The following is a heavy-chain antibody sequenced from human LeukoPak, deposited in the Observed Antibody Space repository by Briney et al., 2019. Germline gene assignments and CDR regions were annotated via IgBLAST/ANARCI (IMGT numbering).Heavy chain of an antibody. J-gene: IGHJ3*02. Sequence: SVKVSCKASGGTFSSYAISWVRQAPGQGLEWMGGIIPIFGTANYAQKFQGRVTITADESTSTAYMELSSLRSEDTAVYYCARGRNGMGAAFDIWGQGTMVTVSS. CDR3: ARGRNGMGAAFDI. D-gene: IGHD3-16*01. V-gene: IGHV1-69*13. CDR1: GGTFSSYA. CDR2: IIPIFGTA.